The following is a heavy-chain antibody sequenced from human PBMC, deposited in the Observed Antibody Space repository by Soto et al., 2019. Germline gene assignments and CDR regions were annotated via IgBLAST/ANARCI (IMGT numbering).Heavy chain of an antibody. CDR3: ARDYDY. Sequence: GGSLRLSCAASRFTFSTYAMHGVRQAPGKGLEWVAVISYDGSNKHYADSVKGRFTISRDNSKNTLYLQMNSLRAEDTAVYYCARDYDYWGQGTPVTVSS. V-gene: IGHV3-30-3*01. CDR1: RFTFSTYA. J-gene: IGHJ4*02. CDR2: ISYDGSNK.